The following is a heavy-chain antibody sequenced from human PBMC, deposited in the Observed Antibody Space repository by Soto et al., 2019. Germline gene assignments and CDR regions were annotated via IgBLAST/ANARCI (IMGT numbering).Heavy chain of an antibody. V-gene: IGHV4-31*03. CDR1: GGSISSGGYY. Sequence: ASETLSLTCTVSGGSISSGGYYWSWIRQHPGKGLEWIGYIYYSGSTYYNPSLKSRVTISVDTSKNQFSLKLSSVTAADTAVYYCARGTKGYCSSTSCKGYYYMDVWGKGTTVTVSS. J-gene: IGHJ6*03. CDR2: IYYSGST. D-gene: IGHD2-2*01. CDR3: ARGTKGYCSSTSCKGYYYMDV.